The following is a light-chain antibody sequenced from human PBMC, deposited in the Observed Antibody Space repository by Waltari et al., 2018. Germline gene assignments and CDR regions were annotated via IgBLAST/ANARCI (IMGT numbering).Light chain of an antibody. CDR2: KAS. V-gene: IGKV1-5*03. CDR3: QQYRNLWT. Sequence: DIQMTQSPSTLSASVGDRVTITCRAHQTLINWLAWYQQKPGNAPKVLIYKASTLESGVPSRFSGRGSGTEFTLTISRLQPDDFATYYCQQYRNLWTFGQGTKVEIK. J-gene: IGKJ1*01. CDR1: QTLINW.